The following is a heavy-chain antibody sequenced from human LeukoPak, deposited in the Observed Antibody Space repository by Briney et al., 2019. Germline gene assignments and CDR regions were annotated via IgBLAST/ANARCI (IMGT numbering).Heavy chain of an antibody. CDR1: GSLISGSA. J-gene: IGHJ4*02. Sequence: GGSLKLSCAASGSLISGSAMHWVRQVSGKGLQCIDRVRSKENDYATAYGASMEGRFTISRDDSKNTAYLHMNSLKTEDTAVYYCAWAGGNLLLLDYCGLGTRVTVSS. V-gene: IGHV3-73*01. D-gene: IGHD4-23*01. CDR3: AWAGGNLLLLDY. CDR2: VRSKENDYAT.